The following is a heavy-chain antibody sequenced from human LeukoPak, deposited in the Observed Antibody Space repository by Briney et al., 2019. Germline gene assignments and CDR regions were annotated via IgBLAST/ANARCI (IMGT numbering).Heavy chain of an antibody. V-gene: IGHV3-21*01. CDR3: ARVGWCSSTSCYEDY. Sequence: GGSLRLSCAASGFTFSSYSMNWVRQAPGKGLEWVSSISSSSYIYYADSVKGRFTISRDNAKNSLYLQMNSLRAEDTAVYYCARVGWCSSTSCYEDYWGQGTLVTVSS. CDR1: GFTFSSYS. CDR2: ISSSSYI. J-gene: IGHJ4*02. D-gene: IGHD2-2*01.